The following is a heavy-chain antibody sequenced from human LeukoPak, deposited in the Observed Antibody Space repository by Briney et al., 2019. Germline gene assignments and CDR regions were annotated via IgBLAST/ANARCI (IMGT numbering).Heavy chain of an antibody. CDR3: ARGAVFGVVKNYMDF. CDR1: GYTFTSYG. V-gene: IGHV1-18*01. Sequence: ASATVSFKSSGYTFTSYGFSWVRPPPGQGLEWVGWICACNGNTNYAEKLQGRVTMTTDKSTSTAYMQLRSLRSDDTAVYYCARGAVFGVVKNYMDFWGKGTTVTVSS. D-gene: IGHD3-3*01. J-gene: IGHJ6*03. CDR2: ICACNGNT.